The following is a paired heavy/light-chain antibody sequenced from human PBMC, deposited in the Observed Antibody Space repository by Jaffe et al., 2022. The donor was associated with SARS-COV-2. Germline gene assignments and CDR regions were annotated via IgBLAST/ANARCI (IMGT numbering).Heavy chain of an antibody. D-gene: IGHD3-16*01. CDR3: TRGRSSTEIVGLGWKTPNYYYYMDV. V-gene: IGHV3-49*03. J-gene: IGHJ6*03. Sequence: EVQLVESGGGLVQPGRSLRLSCTTSGFTFGDYAMGWFCQAPGKGLEWVGFIRSKAYGGTTEYAASVKGRFTISRDDSKSIAYLQMNSLKTEDTAVYYCTRGRSSTEIVGLGWKTPNYYYYMDVWGKGTTVTVSS. CDR1: GFTFGDYA. CDR2: IRSKAYGGTT.
Light chain of an antibody. Sequence: DIQMTQSPSTLSASVGDRVTITCRASQSITSWLAWYQQKPGKAPKLLIYKASSLEGGVPSRFSGSGSGTEFTLTISSLQPDDFATYYCQQYKNYWTFGQGTKVEIK. CDR1: QSITSW. V-gene: IGKV1-5*03. CDR3: QQYKNYWT. CDR2: KAS. J-gene: IGKJ1*01.